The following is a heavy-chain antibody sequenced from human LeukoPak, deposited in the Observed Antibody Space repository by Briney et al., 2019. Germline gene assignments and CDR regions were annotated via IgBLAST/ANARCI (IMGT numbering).Heavy chain of an antibody. CDR2: ISYDGSDK. CDR1: GFTFSSYG. Sequence: GGSLGLSCAASGFTFSSYGMHWVRQAPGKGLEWVAVISYDGSDKYYADSVKGRFTISRDNSKNTLYLQMNSLRAEDTAVYYCARPAGTYDYSYGMDVWGQGTTVTVSS. V-gene: IGHV3-30-3*01. CDR3: ARPAGTYDYSYGMDV. D-gene: IGHD6-19*01. J-gene: IGHJ6*02.